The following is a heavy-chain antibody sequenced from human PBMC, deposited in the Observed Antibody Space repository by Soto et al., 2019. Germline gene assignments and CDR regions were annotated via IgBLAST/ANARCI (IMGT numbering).Heavy chain of an antibody. CDR2: IESSGST. Sequence: KPSETLSLTCTVSGASISSGVYYWTWIRQHPGKGLEWIGYIESSGSTFFNPSLKSRVAISVDPSKSHFSLNLTSVAAADTAVYYCARGVSFRWVSWGQGTLVTVSS. CDR1: GASISSGVYY. D-gene: IGHD2-8*01. J-gene: IGHJ5*02. V-gene: IGHV4-31*03. CDR3: ARGVSFRWVS.